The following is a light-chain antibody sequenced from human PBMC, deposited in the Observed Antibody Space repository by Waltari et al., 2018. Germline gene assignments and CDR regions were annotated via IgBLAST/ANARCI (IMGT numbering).Light chain of an antibody. Sequence: QSALTPPASVSGSPGHPITISCTGTSSDVGSANRVSWYQQHPGKGPKILIYEGTQRLSGVSDRFSGSKSGNTASLTLSGLQPEDEADYYCCTHAGGGTHYAFGTGTKVTVL. V-gene: IGLV2-23*01. CDR2: EGT. CDR3: CTHAGGGTHYA. J-gene: IGLJ1*01. CDR1: SSDVGSANR.